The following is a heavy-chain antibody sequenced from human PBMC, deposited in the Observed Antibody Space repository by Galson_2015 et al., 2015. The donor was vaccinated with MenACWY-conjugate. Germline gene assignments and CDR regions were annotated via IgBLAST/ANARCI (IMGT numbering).Heavy chain of an antibody. Sequence: PALVKPTQTLTLTCTFSGFSLSTSGVGVGWIRQPPGKVLEWLALIYWDDDKRYSPSLRSRLTITKDTSKNHVVLTMTNMDPVDTATYYCSRTGATPGDYWGQGTLVTVSS. J-gene: IGHJ4*02. V-gene: IGHV2-5*02. D-gene: IGHD2-15*01. CDR1: GFSLSTSGVG. CDR2: IYWDDDK. CDR3: SRTGATPGDY.